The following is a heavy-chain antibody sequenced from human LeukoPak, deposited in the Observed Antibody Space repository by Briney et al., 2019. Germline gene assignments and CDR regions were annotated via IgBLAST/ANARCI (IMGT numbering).Heavy chain of an antibody. CDR3: ARPTRIAAALSEVGYYYYMDV. J-gene: IGHJ6*03. Sequence: RSETLSLTCTVSGGSISSSSYYWGWIRQPPGKGLESIGSIYYSGSTYYNPSLKSRVTISVDTSKNQFSLKLSSVTAADTAVYYCARPTRIAAALSEVGYYYYMDVWGKGTTVTVSS. CDR2: IYYSGST. V-gene: IGHV4-39*01. CDR1: GGSISSSSYY. D-gene: IGHD6-13*01.